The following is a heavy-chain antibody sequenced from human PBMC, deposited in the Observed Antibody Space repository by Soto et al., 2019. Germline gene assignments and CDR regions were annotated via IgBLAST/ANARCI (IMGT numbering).Heavy chain of an antibody. V-gene: IGHV3-21*01. Sequence: GGSLRLSCAASGFIFTSYSMVWVRQAPGKGLEWVSSISSRSDSIYYADSVKGRFTISRDNAQNSLYLQMNSLTSEDTAVYYCARDREQGVIRDYYGMDVWGQGTTVTVSS. J-gene: IGHJ6*02. D-gene: IGHD3-10*01. CDR2: ISSRSDSI. CDR1: GFIFTSYS. CDR3: ARDREQGVIRDYYGMDV.